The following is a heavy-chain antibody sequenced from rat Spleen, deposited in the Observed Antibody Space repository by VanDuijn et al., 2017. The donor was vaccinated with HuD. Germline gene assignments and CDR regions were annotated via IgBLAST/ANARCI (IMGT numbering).Heavy chain of an antibody. CDR1: GFTFHSYW. V-gene: IGHV5-31*01. D-gene: IGHD1-2*01. CDR3: ARGTIAAIFDY. J-gene: IGHJ2*01. CDR2: ITHSTSTT. Sequence: EVQLVESGGGLVQPGRSLKLSCVASGFTFHSYWMTWIRQAPGKGLEWVATITHSTSTTYYRDSVKGRFTVSRDNAKSTLYLQMDSLRSEDTATYYCARGTIAAIFDYWGQGVMVTVSS.